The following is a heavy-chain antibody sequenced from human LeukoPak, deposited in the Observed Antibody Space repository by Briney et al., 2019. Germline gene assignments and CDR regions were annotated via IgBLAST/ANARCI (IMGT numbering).Heavy chain of an antibody. CDR1: GGSISSGSYY. CDR2: IYTSGST. CDR3: ARGVTILGVVGNWFDP. V-gene: IGHV4-61*02. J-gene: IGHJ5*02. Sequence: PAETLSLTCTVSGGSISSGSYYWSWIRQPAGKGLEWIGRIYTSGSTNYNPSLKSRVTIPVDTSKNQFSLKLSSVTAADTAVYCCARGVTILGVVGNWFDPWGQGTLVTVSS. D-gene: IGHD3-3*01.